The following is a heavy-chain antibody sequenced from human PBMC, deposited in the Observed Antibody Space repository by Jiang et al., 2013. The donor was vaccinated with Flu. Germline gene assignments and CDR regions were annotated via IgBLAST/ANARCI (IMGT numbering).Heavy chain of an antibody. J-gene: IGHJ4*02. CDR3: ARDRGSDNYIFYFDY. CDR2: INPSGGST. Sequence: GAEVKKPGASVKVSCKASGYTFTNYYMHWVRQAPGQGLEWMGIINPSGGSTSYAQKFQGRVTMTRDTSTSTMYMELSSLRSEDTAVYYCARDRGSDNYIFYFDYWGQGTVVTVSS. CDR1: GYTFTNYY. V-gene: IGHV1-46*01. D-gene: IGHD3-10*01.